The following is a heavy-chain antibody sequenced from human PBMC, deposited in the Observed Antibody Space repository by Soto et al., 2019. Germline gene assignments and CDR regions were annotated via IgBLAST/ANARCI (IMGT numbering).Heavy chain of an antibody. CDR3: AKGIGRPDYYMDV. CDR1: GFTFDDYA. V-gene: IGHV3-9*01. Sequence: GGSLRLSCAASGFTFDDYAMHWVRQAPGKGLEWVSGISWNSGSIGYADSVKGRFTISRDNAKNSLYLQMNSLRAEDTALYYCAKGIGRPDYYMDVWGKGTTVTVSS. J-gene: IGHJ6*03. D-gene: IGHD6-6*01. CDR2: ISWNSGSI.